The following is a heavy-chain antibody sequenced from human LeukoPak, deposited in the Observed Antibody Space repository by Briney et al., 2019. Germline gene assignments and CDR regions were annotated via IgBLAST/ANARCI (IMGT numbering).Heavy chain of an antibody. CDR1: GGSISSSNW. V-gene: IGHV4-4*02. J-gene: IGHJ4*02. CDR2: IYHSGST. CDR3: ARTPYDSSGYRWDY. D-gene: IGHD3-22*01. Sequence: PSETLSLTCAVSGGSISSSNWWSWVRPPPGKGLEWIGEIYHSGSTNYHPSLKSRVTISVDKSKNQFSLKLSSVTAADTAVYYCARTPYDSSGYRWDYWGQGTLVTVSS.